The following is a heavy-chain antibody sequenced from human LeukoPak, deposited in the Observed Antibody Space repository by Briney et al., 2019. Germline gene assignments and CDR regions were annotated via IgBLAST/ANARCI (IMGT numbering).Heavy chain of an antibody. V-gene: IGHV5-10-1*01. Sequence: GESLRISCKGSGYSFTSYWISWVRQMPGKGLEWMGRIDPSDSYTNYSPSFQGHVTISADKSISTAYLQWSSLKASDTAMYYCARHGLDCSSTSCYGRDYYYGMDVWGQGTTVTVSS. D-gene: IGHD2-2*01. J-gene: IGHJ6*02. CDR1: GYSFTSYW. CDR2: IDPSDSYT. CDR3: ARHGLDCSSTSCYGRDYYYGMDV.